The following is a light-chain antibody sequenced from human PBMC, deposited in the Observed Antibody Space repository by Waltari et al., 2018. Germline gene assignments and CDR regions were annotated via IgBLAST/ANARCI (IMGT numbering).Light chain of an antibody. J-gene: IGKJ3*01. CDR1: QSVLYSSNNKNY. Sequence: DIVMTQSPDSLAVSLGERATINCKSSQSVLYSSNNKNYLAWYQQKPGQPPKLLISWASTRQSGVPERFSGSGSGTDFTLTISSLQAEDVAVYYCQQYYSSPKTFGPGTKVDIK. CDR3: QQYYSSPKT. V-gene: IGKV4-1*01. CDR2: WAS.